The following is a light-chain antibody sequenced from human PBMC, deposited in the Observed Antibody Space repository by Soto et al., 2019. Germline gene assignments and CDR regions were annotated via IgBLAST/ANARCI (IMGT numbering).Light chain of an antibody. CDR2: AAS. CDR3: QQSSNTLGT. J-gene: IGKJ1*01. Sequence: DIQMTQSPSSLSASVGDRVTITCRASQSISSYLNWYQQKPGKAPKLLIYAASSLQGGVPSRFSGSGSGTDFTLTISSLQPEDFATYYCQQSSNTLGTFGQGTKVEIK. V-gene: IGKV1-39*01. CDR1: QSISSY.